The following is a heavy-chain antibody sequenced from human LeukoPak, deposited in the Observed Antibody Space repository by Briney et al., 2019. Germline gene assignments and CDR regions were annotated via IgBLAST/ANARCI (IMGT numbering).Heavy chain of an antibody. CDR3: ARHRQLLPPYG. V-gene: IGHV4-39*01. J-gene: IGHJ4*02. D-gene: IGHD2-15*01. CDR2: IYYSGST. Sequence: PETLSLTCTVSGGSISSGSYYWGWIRQPPGKGLEWIGSIYYSGSTYYNPSLKSRVTISVDTSKNQFSLKLSSVTAADTAVYYCARHRQLLPPYGWGQGTLVTVSS. CDR1: GGSISSGSYY.